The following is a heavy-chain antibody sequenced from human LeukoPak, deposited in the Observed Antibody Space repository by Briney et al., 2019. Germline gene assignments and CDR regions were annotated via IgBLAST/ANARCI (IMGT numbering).Heavy chain of an antibody. Sequence: GGSLRLSWAASGFTFSSYEMNWVRQAPGKGLEWVSYISSPGTTIYYPDSLKRRFTISRDNAKNSLYLQMNSLRAEDTAVYYCARGGGWFDPWGQGTLVTVSS. J-gene: IGHJ5*02. CDR2: ISSPGTTI. CDR3: ARGGGWFDP. V-gene: IGHV3-48*03. D-gene: IGHD2-15*01. CDR1: GFTFSSYE.